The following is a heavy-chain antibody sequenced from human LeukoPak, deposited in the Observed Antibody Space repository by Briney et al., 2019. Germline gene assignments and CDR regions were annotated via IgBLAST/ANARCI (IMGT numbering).Heavy chain of an antibody. V-gene: IGHV4-59*01. Sequence: PSETLSLTCTVSGGSISSYYWSWIRQPPGKGLERIGHIYYSGSTNYNPSLKSRVTISLDTSKNQFSLKLSSVTAADTAVYYCARVLGGYGGRRFYYWGQGTLVTVSS. J-gene: IGHJ4*02. CDR3: ARVLGGYGGRRFYY. CDR1: GGSISSYY. D-gene: IGHD1-26*01. CDR2: IYYSGST.